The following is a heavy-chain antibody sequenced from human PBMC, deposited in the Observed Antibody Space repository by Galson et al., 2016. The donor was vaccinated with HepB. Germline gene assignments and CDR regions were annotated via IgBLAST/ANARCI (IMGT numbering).Heavy chain of an antibody. Sequence: SLRLSCAASGFTGFTFSSYWMHWVRPAPGKGLVWVSRISLDGSVTIYGDSVKGRFSTSRDNAKNTLFQQMNSLRAEDTAVYYCGASRDGYIDYWGQGALVTISS. V-gene: IGHV3-74*01. J-gene: IGHJ4*01. CDR2: ISLDGSVT. CDR1: GFTFSSYW. D-gene: IGHD5-24*01. CDR3: GASRDGYIDY.